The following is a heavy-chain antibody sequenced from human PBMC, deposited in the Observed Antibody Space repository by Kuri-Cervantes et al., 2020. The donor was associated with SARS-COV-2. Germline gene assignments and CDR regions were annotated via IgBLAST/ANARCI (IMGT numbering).Heavy chain of an antibody. Sequence: LSLTCAASGFTFRSYWMSWARQAPGKGLEWVANIKPDGSEKNYVDSVKGRFTISRDNAKNSLYLQTNSLRAEDTAVYYCARVSSSSSPAFDIWGQGTMVTVSS. CDR3: ARVSSSSSPAFDI. J-gene: IGHJ3*02. CDR2: IKPDGSEK. CDR1: GFTFRSYW. D-gene: IGHD6-6*01. V-gene: IGHV3-7*01.